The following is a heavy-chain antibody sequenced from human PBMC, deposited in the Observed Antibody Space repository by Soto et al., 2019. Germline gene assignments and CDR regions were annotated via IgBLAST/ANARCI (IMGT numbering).Heavy chain of an antibody. Sequence: QVHLVQSGAEVKQPGASVKVSCKASGYTFSVYHMHWVRQAPGQGLEWMGWVHPNSGGTNYAQSFEGRVTMTRDTSINTAYMELSRLTSDDTAVYYGAKELQRGMDVWGQGTTVTVSS. J-gene: IGHJ6*02. CDR1: GYTFSVYH. CDR2: VHPNSGGT. CDR3: AKELQRGMDV. D-gene: IGHD4-4*01. V-gene: IGHV1-2*02.